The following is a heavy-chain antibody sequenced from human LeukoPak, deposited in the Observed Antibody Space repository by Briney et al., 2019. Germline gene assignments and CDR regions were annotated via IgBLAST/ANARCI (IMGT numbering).Heavy chain of an antibody. Sequence: PSETLSLTSTVSGGSISTYYWSWIRQPPGKGLEWIGYISYSVYTNYNPSLKSRVTISIDTSKNQFSLKLSSVTAADTAVYYCARRHATMDVIDAFDIWGQGTMVTVSS. J-gene: IGHJ3*02. CDR2: ISYSVYT. CDR1: GGSISTYY. D-gene: IGHD1-1*01. CDR3: ARRHATMDVIDAFDI. V-gene: IGHV4-59*08.